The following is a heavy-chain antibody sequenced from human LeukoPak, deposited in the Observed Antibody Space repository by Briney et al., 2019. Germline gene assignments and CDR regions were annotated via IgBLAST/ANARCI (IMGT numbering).Heavy chain of an antibody. CDR2: IWYDGSNK. V-gene: IGHV3-33*01. D-gene: IGHD1-26*01. Sequence: GTSLRLSCAASGFTFRSHGMHWVRQAPGKGLEWVAFIWYDGSNKYYTDSVKGRFTISRNNSKNTLYLQMNSLRAEDTAVYYCAGDRATSYFDYWGQGALVTISS. CDR1: GFTFRSHG. J-gene: IGHJ4*02. CDR3: AGDRATSYFDY.